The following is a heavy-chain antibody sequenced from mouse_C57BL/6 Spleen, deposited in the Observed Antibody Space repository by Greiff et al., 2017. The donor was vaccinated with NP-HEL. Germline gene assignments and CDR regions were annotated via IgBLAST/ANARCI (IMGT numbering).Heavy chain of an antibody. V-gene: IGHV1-39*01. CDR2: INPNYGTT. D-gene: IGHD2-1*01. CDR3: ACNYAAMDY. Sequence: VQLQQSGPELVKPGASVKISCTASGYSFTDYNMNWVKQRTGKSLEWIGVINPNYGTTSYNQKFKGKATLTVDQSSSTAYMQLNSLTSEDSAVYYGACNYAAMDYWGQGTSVTVSS. J-gene: IGHJ4*01. CDR1: GYSFTDYN.